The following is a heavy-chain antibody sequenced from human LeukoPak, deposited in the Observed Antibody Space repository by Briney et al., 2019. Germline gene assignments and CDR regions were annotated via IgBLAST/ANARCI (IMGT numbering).Heavy chain of an antibody. D-gene: IGHD3-22*01. J-gene: IGHJ4*02. CDR2: ISAYSGNT. CDR3: AISQGSYYDTSGYLGGDY. CDR1: GYTFTNYG. V-gene: IGHV1-18*01. Sequence: ASVKVSCKASGYTFTNYGIFWVRQAPGQGLEWMGWISAYSGNTNYAQKLQGRVTMTAETSTSTAYMELESLRSDDTAVYYCAISQGSYYDTSGYLGGDYWGQGTLVTVSS.